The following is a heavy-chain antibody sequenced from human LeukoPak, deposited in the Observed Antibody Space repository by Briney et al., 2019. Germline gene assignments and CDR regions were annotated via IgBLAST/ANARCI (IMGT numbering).Heavy chain of an antibody. V-gene: IGHV3-23*01. J-gene: IGHJ4*02. CDR2: IRGSGGST. CDR3: AKVGVVVPAAVFDY. CDR1: GFTFSSYA. D-gene: IGHD2-2*01. Sequence: GGSLRLSCAASGFTFSSYAMSWVRQAPGKGLEWVSAIRGSGGSTYYADSVEGRFTISRDNSKNTLYLQMNSLRAEDTAVYYCAKVGVVVPAAVFDYWGQGTLVTVSS.